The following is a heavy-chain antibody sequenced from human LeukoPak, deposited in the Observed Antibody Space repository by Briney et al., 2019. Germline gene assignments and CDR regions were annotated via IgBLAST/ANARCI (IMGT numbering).Heavy chain of an antibody. CDR1: GFAFSNSW. Sequence: GGSLRLSCAASGFAFSNSWMSWVRQAPGKGLEWVANINHEGGDIHYVDSVKGRFTISRDNAKDSLYLQMNSLRAEDTAVYYCATYINWVAGDVWGQGATVTVSS. CDR3: ATYINWVAGDV. D-gene: IGHD1-1*01. J-gene: IGHJ6*02. CDR2: INHEGGDI. V-gene: IGHV3-7*01.